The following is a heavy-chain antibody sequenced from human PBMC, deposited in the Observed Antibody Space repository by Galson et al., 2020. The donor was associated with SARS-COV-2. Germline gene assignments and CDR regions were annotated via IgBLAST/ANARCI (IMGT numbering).Heavy chain of an antibody. J-gene: IGHJ4*02. V-gene: IGHV3-21*01. CDR1: GFTFSAYA. CDR3: AGMSGNDVDY. D-gene: IGHD5-12*01. CDR2: ISSDSTYI. Sequence: KIGESLKISCAASGFTFSAYAMDWVRQAPGKGLEWVSSISSDSTYIYYADSVKGRFTISRDNAKRTLYLQVNSLRAEDTAVYYWAGMSGNDVDYWGQGTLVTVSS.